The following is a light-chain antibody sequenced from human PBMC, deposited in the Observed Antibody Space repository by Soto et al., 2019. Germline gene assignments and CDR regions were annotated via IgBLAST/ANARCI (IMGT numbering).Light chain of an antibody. CDR3: QKYNSAPQT. CDR1: QGISNY. J-gene: IGKJ3*01. Sequence: DIQMTQSPSSLSASVGDRVTITCRASQGISNYLAWYQQRPGKVPKLLIYAASTLHSGVPSRFSGSGSGTDFTLTISSLQPEDVATYFCQKYNSAPQTFGPGTKVDIK. V-gene: IGKV1-27*01. CDR2: AAS.